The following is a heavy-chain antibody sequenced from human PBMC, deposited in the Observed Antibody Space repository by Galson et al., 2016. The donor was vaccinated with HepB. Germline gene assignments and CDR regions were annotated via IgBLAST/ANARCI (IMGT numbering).Heavy chain of an antibody. J-gene: IGHJ6*02. CDR1: GGTFSSYA. V-gene: IGHV1-69*13. CDR2: IIPIFGTA. D-gene: IGHD6-25*01. Sequence: SVKVSCKASGGTFSSYAISWVRQAPGQGLEWMGGIIPIFGTANYAQKFQGRVTMTAAESTSTAYMEPSSLRSEDTAVYYCATKNGIATGFYYYGMDVWGQGTTVTVSS. CDR3: ATKNGIATGFYYYGMDV.